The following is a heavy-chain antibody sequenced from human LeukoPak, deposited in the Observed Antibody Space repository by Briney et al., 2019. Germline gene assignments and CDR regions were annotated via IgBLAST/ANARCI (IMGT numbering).Heavy chain of an antibody. CDR3: ATAPIGAVAGTFFDY. J-gene: IGHJ4*02. CDR1: GYTLTELS. Sequence: ASVKVSCKVSGYTLTELSMHWVRQAPGKGLEWMGGFDPEDGETIYAQKFQGRVTMTEDTSTDTAYMELSSLRSEDTAVYCCATAPIGAVAGTFFDYWGQGTLVTVSS. CDR2: FDPEDGET. D-gene: IGHD6-19*01. V-gene: IGHV1-24*01.